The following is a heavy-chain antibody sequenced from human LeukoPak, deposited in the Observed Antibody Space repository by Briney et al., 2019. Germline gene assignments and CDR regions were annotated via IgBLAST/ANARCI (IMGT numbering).Heavy chain of an antibody. CDR3: ARDSYLGSSSGVDY. CDR2: IYSGGST. Sequence: GGSLRLSCAASGFMFSSCSMNWVRQAPGKGLEWVSVIYSGGSTYYADSVKGRFTISRDNSKNTLYLQMNSLRAEDTAVYYCARDSYLGSSSGVDYWGQGTLVTVSS. J-gene: IGHJ4*02. V-gene: IGHV3-66*01. D-gene: IGHD6-6*01. CDR1: GFMFSSCS.